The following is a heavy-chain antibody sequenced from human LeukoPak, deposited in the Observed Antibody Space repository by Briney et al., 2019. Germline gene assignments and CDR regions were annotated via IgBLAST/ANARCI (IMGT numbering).Heavy chain of an antibody. J-gene: IGHJ4*02. CDR1: GGSFSDNF. V-gene: IGHV4-34*01. D-gene: IGHD6-19*01. CDR3: ARDSGIAVAALDY. Sequence: SETLSLTCAVDGGSFSDNFWSWIRQPPGKGLEWIGEINHSGTTNYNPSLKSRVTISVDTSKNQFSLQLNSVTPEDTAVYYCARDSGIAVAALDYWGQGTLVTVSS. CDR2: INHSGTT.